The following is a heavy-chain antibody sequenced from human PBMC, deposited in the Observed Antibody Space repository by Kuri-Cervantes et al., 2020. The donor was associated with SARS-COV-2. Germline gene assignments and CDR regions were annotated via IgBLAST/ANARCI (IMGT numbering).Heavy chain of an antibody. CDR2: VHNSGST. CDR3: AGASFGLVGACDY. J-gene: IGHJ4*01. V-gene: IGHV4-59*11. D-gene: IGHD3/OR15-3a*01. Sequence: SETLPLTCTVSGASITHHYWSWMRQPPGKGLEWIGYVHNSGSTSFSPSLRSRVTMSIDTSMSQFSLKLYSVTAADTAIYYCAGASFGLVGACDYWGHGTLVTVSS. CDR1: GASITHHY.